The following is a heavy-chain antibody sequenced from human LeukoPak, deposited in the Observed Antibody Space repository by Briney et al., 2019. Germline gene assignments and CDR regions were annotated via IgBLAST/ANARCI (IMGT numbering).Heavy chain of an antibody. Sequence: ASVKVSCKASAYTFTDNYMHWVRQAPGQGLEWMGWINANSGGARLAQKFQGRVTLTRDTSISTAYMEVSSLTYDDTAVYYCARLSSGRTLDYWGQGTLVIVSS. D-gene: IGHD6-19*01. CDR1: AYTFTDNY. CDR3: ARLSSGRTLDY. CDR2: INANSGGA. V-gene: IGHV1-2*02. J-gene: IGHJ4*02.